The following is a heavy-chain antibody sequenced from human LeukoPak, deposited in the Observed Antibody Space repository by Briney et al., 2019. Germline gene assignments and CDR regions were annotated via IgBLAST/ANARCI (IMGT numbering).Heavy chain of an antibody. CDR1: GGSISSYY. V-gene: IGHV4-39*01. J-gene: IGHJ4*02. CDR2: IYYTGIT. CDR3: VGRRGDGDYRPEY. D-gene: IGHD4-17*01. Sequence: SETLSLTCTVSGGSISSYYWSWIRQPPGKGLEWIGSIYYTGITYYNPSLKSRVTISLDTSRNQFSLKLNSVTAPETAVYYCVGRRGDGDYRPEYWGQGTLVTVSS.